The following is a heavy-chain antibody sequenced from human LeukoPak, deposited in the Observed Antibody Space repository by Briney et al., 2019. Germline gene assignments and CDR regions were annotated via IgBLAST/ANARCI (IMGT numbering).Heavy chain of an antibody. CDR3: ARDGGYDILTGPEYYFDY. CDR2: ISGSGGNT. J-gene: IGHJ4*02. Sequence: GGSLRLSCAASGFTFRSYGMSWVRQAPGKGLEWVSGISGSGGNTYYTDSVRGRLSISRDNSKNTLYLQVNSLRAEDTAVYYCARDGGYDILTGPEYYFDYWGQGTLVTVSS. CDR1: GFTFRSYG. D-gene: IGHD3-9*01. V-gene: IGHV3-23*01.